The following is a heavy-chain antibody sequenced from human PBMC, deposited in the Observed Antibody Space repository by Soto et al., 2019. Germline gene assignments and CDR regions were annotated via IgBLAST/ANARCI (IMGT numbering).Heavy chain of an antibody. CDR2: IYYSGST. CDR3: VRDSAYGGPTMDV. D-gene: IGHD4-17*01. CDR1: GGSISSGGYY. Sequence: TLSLTSTVSGGSISSGGYYWSWIRQHPGKGLEWIGYIYYSGSTYYNPSLKSRVTISVDTSKNQFSLKLSSVTAADTAVYYCVRDSAYGGPTMDVWGQGITVIGS. V-gene: IGHV4-31*03. J-gene: IGHJ6*02.